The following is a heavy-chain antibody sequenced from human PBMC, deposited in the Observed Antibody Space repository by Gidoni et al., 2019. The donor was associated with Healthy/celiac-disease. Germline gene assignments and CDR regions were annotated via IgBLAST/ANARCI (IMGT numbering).Heavy chain of an antibody. J-gene: IGHJ6*02. Sequence: QITLKESGPTLVKPTQTLTLTCTFSGFSLSTSGVGVGWIRQPPGKALEWLALIYLDDDKRYSPSLKSRLTITKDTSNNQVVLTMTNMDPVDTATYYCAHSSDYRGWVNYYYYYGMDVWGQGTTVTVSS. CDR1: GFSLSTSGVG. V-gene: IGHV2-5*02. CDR3: AHSSDYRGWVNYYYYYGMDV. D-gene: IGHD4-4*01. CDR2: IYLDDDK.